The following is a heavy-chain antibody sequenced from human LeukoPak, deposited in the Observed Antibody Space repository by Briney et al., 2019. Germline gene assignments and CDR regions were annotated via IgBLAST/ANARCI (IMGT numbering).Heavy chain of an antibody. J-gene: IGHJ4*02. CDR1: GFTFSSYA. CDR2: FYRGDST. D-gene: IGHD2-21*01. V-gene: IGHV3-53*01. CDR3: AREVVSIPSFFDS. Sequence: GGSLRLSCAASGFTFSSYAMSWVRQAPGKGLEWVSFFYRGDSTYYAESVRGRFTISRDNSKNTLYLLMNSLIPEDTAVYYCAREVVSIPSFFDSWGQGTLVTVSS.